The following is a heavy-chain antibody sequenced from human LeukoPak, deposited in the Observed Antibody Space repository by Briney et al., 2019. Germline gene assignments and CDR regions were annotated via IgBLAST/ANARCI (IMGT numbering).Heavy chain of an antibody. J-gene: IGHJ6*02. V-gene: IGHV3-7*01. CDR1: GFTFSSYW. CDR2: IKQDGSEK. D-gene: IGHD2/OR15-2a*01. Sequence: GGSLRLSCAASGFTFSSYWMSWVRQAPGKGLEWVANIKQDGSEKNYVDSVRGRFTVSRDNAKDSLSLQMNSLRAEDTAVYYCGRYLYAYGLDVWGRGTTVTVSS. CDR3: GRYLYAYGLDV.